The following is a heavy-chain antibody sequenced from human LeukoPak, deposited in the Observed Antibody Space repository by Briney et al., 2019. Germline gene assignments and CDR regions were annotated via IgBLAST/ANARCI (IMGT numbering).Heavy chain of an antibody. J-gene: IGHJ2*01. CDR1: GGSFSGYY. D-gene: IGHD2-15*01. CDR2: INHSGST. V-gene: IGHV4-34*01. Sequence: PSETLSLTCAVYGGSFSGYYWSWIRQPPGKGLEWIGEINHSGSTNYNPSLKSRVTISVGTSKNQFSLKLSSVTAADTAVYYCARYCSGGSCRGWYFDLWGRGTLVTVSS. CDR3: ARYCSGGSCRGWYFDL.